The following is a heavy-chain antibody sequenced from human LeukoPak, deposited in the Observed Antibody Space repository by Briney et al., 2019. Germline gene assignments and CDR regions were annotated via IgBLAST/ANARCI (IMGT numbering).Heavy chain of an antibody. V-gene: IGHV3-23*01. D-gene: IGHD3-10*01. CDR3: AKSGAVTLLWVLDY. Sequence: SGGSLRLSCASSGFTFTSYAVSWVRQAPGKGLEWVSAISGSGGSTYYADSVKGRFTISRDNSKNTLYLQMNSLRAEDTAVYYCAKSGAVTLLWVLDYWGQGTLVTVSS. CDR1: GFTFTSYA. CDR2: ISGSGGST. J-gene: IGHJ4*02.